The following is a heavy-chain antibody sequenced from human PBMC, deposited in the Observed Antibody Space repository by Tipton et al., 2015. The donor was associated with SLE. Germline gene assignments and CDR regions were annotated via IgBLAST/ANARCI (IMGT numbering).Heavy chain of an antibody. CDR3: ARGGVGGYDYFDY. CDR2: INHGGST. D-gene: IGHD5-12*01. Sequence: TLSLTCSIYGGSFGGYYWSWIRQPPGKGLEWIGEINHGGSTNYNPSLKSRVTISVDTSENHFSLNLNSVTAADTAVYYCARGGVGGYDYFDYWGQGALVTVSS. J-gene: IGHJ4*02. V-gene: IGHV4-34*09. CDR1: GGSFGGYY.